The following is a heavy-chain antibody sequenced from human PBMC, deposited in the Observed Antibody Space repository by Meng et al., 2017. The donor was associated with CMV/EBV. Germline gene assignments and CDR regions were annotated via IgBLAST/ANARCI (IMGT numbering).Heavy chain of an antibody. CDR3: ATCSSTSCYTDDAFDI. Sequence: SVKVSCKASGGTFSSYAISWVRQAPGQGLEWMGGIIPILGIANYAQKFQGRVTITADKSTSTAYMELSSLRSEDTAVYYCATCSSTSCYTDDAFDIWGQGTMVTVSS. CDR1: GGTFSSYA. D-gene: IGHD2-2*02. V-gene: IGHV1-69*10. CDR2: IIPILGIA. J-gene: IGHJ3*02.